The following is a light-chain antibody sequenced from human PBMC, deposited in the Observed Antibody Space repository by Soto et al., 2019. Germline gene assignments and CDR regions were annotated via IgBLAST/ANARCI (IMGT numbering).Light chain of an antibody. CDR1: TIGRKS. CDR3: QVWDSSSDHYI. J-gene: IGLJ1*01. V-gene: IGLV3-21*02. Sequence: SYELTQPPSVAVAPGQKARISCGGNTIGRKSVHWYQQKPGQAPVLVVYDDTDRPSGIPERFSGSNSGNTAALTISRVEAGDEADYYCQVWDSSSDHYIFGTGTKVTVL. CDR2: DDT.